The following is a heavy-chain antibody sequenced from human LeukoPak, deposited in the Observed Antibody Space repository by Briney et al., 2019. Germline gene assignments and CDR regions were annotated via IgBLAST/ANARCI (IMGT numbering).Heavy chain of an antibody. V-gene: IGHV3-30*02. CDR1: GFTFSSYG. Sequence: QSGGSLRLSCAASGFTFSSYGMHWVRQAPGKGLEWVAFIRYDGSNKYYADSVKGRFTISRDNSKNTLYLQMNSLRAEDTAVYYCAIFPYGDYFSDAFDIWGQGTMVTVSS. D-gene: IGHD4-17*01. J-gene: IGHJ3*02. CDR3: AIFPYGDYFSDAFDI. CDR2: IRYDGSNK.